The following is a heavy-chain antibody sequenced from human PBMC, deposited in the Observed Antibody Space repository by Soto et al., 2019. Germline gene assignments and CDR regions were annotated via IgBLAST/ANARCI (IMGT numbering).Heavy chain of an antibody. CDR3: ARGFGSSFWLHP. V-gene: IGHV4-31*03. D-gene: IGHD6-6*01. CDR2: IHDSGTT. CDR1: GGSISSGAFY. J-gene: IGHJ5*02. Sequence: SETLSLTCTVSGGSISSGAFYWTWIRQYPGKGLEWIGCIHDSGTTYYNPSLESRLTISLDTSKKQSSLKLSSVTAADTAVYYCARGFGSSFWLHPWGQGTMLTVYS.